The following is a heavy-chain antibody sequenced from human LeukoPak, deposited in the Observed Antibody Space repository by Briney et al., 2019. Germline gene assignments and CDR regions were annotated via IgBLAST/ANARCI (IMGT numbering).Heavy chain of an antibody. J-gene: IGHJ4*02. CDR3: ARVAGGNSDYFDY. CDR1: GYSISSDYY. D-gene: IGHD4-23*01. CDR2: IFHSGSN. Sequence: SSETLSLTCAVSGYSISSDYYWGWIRQPPGKGLEWIGSIFHSGSNHYNPSLKSRVTILLDASKNQFSLKLSSVTAADTAVYYCARVAGGNSDYFDYCGQGTLVTVSS. V-gene: IGHV4-38-2*01.